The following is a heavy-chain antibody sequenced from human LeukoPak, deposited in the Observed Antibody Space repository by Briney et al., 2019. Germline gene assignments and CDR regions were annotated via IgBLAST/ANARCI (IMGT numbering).Heavy chain of an antibody. J-gene: IGHJ3*02. D-gene: IGHD1-26*01. CDR2: ISSSSSYI. V-gene: IGHV3-21*01. CDR3: ARSGIVGAISAFDI. CDR1: GFTFSSYS. Sequence: PGGSLRLSCAASGFTFSSYSMNWVRQAPGKGLGWVSSISSSSSYIYYADSVKRRFTISRDNAKNSLYLQMNSLRAEDTAVYYCARSGIVGAISAFDIWGQGTMVTVSS.